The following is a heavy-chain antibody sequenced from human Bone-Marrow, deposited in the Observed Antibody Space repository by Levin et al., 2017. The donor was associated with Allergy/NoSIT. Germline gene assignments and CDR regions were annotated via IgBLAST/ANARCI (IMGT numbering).Heavy chain of an antibody. D-gene: IGHD2-15*01. V-gene: IGHV3-23*01. CDR2: ISSSGDST. CDR1: GFTLTNFA. CDR3: AKDVRRGGGGSDC. J-gene: IGHJ4*02. Sequence: HPGESLKISCAASGFTLTNFAMTWVRQPPGKGLEWVSLISSSGDSTYYADSVRGRFTVSRDTSKSTVYLQMNSLRAEDTAVYYCAKDVRRGGGGSDCWGQGTLVTVSS.